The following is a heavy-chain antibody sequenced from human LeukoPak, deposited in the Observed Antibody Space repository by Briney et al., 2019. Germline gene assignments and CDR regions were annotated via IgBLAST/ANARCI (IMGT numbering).Heavy chain of an antibody. CDR2: IYYSGST. V-gene: IGHV4-39*07. D-gene: IGHD6-19*01. CDR1: GGSISSSSYY. CDR3: ARVAVAGPYYFDY. Sequence: SETLSLTCTVSGGSISSSSYYWGWIRQPPGKGLEWIGSIYYSGSTYNNPSLKSRLSISVDTSKNQFSLKLSSVTAADTAVYYCARVAVAGPYYFDYWGQGTLVTVSS. J-gene: IGHJ4*02.